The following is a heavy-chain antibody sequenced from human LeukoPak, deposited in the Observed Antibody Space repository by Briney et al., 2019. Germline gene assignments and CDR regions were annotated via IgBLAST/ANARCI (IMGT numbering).Heavy chain of an antibody. V-gene: IGHV4-59*08. Sequence: SETLSLTCTVSGGSISGFYWSWIRQPPGKGLEWFGYIYYTGSTNYNPSLKSRVTISVDTSKNQFSLRLTSVTAADTAVYYCARVAGSVPDYWGQGTLVTVSP. J-gene: IGHJ4*02. CDR3: ARVAGSVPDY. CDR1: GGSISGFY. D-gene: IGHD3-10*01. CDR2: IYYTGST.